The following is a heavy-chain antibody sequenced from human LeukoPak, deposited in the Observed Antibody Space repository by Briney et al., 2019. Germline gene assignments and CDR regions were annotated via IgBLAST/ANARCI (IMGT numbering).Heavy chain of an antibody. CDR3: ARDGSFWRGYPYYFDY. CDR1: GFSFSSYG. V-gene: IGHV3-33*01. D-gene: IGHD3-3*01. Sequence: GGSLRLSCAASGFSFSSYGMHWVHQAPGKGLEWVAIIWYDGSNKYYADSVKGRFTISRDNSKNTLYLQVNSLRAEDTAVYYCARDGSFWRGYPYYFDYWGQGTLVTVSS. CDR2: IWYDGSNK. J-gene: IGHJ4*02.